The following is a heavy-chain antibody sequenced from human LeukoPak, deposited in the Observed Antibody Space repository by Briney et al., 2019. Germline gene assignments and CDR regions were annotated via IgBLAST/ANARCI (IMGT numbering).Heavy chain of an antibody. J-gene: IGHJ3*02. CDR2: IIPIFGTA. CDR1: GGTFSSYA. D-gene: IGHD3-3*01. Sequence: GASVKVSCKASGGTFSSYAISWVRQAPGQGLEWMGGIIPIFGTANYAQKFQGRVTITADESTSTAYMELSSLRSEDTAVYYCASTAKYYDFWSGHRDAFDIWGQGTMVTVSS. V-gene: IGHV1-69*13. CDR3: ASTAKYYDFWSGHRDAFDI.